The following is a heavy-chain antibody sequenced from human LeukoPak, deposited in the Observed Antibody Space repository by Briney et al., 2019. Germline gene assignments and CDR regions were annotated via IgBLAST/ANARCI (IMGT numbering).Heavy chain of an antibody. J-gene: IGHJ4*02. CDR3: AKGKRDIVVVVAATLPY. CDR1: GFTFSSYA. D-gene: IGHD2-15*01. V-gene: IGHV3-23*01. CDR2: ISGSGGST. Sequence: HGGSLRLSCAASGFTFSSYAMSWVRQAPGKGLEWVSAISGSGGSTYYADSVKGRFTISRDNSKNTLYLQMNSLRAEDTAVYYCAKGKRDIVVVVAATLPYWGQGTLVTVSS.